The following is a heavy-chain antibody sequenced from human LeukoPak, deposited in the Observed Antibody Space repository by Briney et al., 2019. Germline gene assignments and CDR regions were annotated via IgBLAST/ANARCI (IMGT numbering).Heavy chain of an antibody. D-gene: IGHD4-17*01. CDR1: GGTFSSYA. J-gene: IGHJ4*02. CDR3: ARGLFLYGDYYYLDY. V-gene: IGHV1-69*13. Sequence: SVKVSCKASGGTFSSYAISWVRQAPGQGLGWMGGIIPIFGTANYAQKFQGRVTITADESTSTAYMELSSLRSEDTAVYYCARGLFLYGDYYYLDYWGQGTLVTVSS. CDR2: IIPIFGTA.